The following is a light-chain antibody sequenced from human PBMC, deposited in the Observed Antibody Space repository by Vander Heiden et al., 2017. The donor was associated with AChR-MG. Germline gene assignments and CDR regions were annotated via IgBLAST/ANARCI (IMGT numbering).Light chain of an antibody. Sequence: QSALTQPASVSGSPGQPITISCTGTSSDIGGYNYVSWYQQHPGKAPNLMIYDVSKRPSGVSNRFSGSKSGNTASLTISGLQAEDEADYYCSSYTSSSTLVVFGGGTKLTVL. CDR3: SSYTSSSTLVV. CDR1: SSDIGGYNY. J-gene: IGLJ2*01. V-gene: IGLV2-14*01. CDR2: DVS.